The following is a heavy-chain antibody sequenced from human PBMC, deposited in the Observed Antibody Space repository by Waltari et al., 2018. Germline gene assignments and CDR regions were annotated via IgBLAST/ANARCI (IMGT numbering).Heavy chain of an antibody. D-gene: IGHD4-17*01. CDR2: IYSGGST. CDR1: GFTVSSNY. V-gene: IGHV3-53*01. Sequence: EVQLVESGGGLIQPGGSLRLSCAASGFTVSSNYMSWVRQAPGKGLVWVSVIYSGGSTYYADSVKGRFTISRDNSKNTLYLQMNSLRAEDTAVYYCARPVLNYGGNGGLGYWGQGTLVTVSS. CDR3: ARPVLNYGGNGGLGY. J-gene: IGHJ4*02.